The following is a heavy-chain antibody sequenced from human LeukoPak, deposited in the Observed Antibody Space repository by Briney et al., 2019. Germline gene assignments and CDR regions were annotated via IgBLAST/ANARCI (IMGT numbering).Heavy chain of an antibody. CDR2: IYSGGST. V-gene: IGHV3-53*01. CDR3: AKDRSLTLPTFERSGYYYY. D-gene: IGHD3-22*01. Sequence: GGSLRLSCAASGLTVSSNYMSWVRQAPGKGLEWVSVIYSGGSTYYADSVKGRFTISRDNSKNTLYLQMNSLRAEDTALYYCAKDRSLTLPTFERSGYYYYWGQGTLVTVSS. J-gene: IGHJ4*02. CDR1: GLTVSSNY.